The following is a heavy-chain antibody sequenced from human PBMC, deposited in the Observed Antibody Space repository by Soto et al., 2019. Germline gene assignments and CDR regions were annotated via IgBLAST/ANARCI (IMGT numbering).Heavy chain of an antibody. CDR1: VFTFSDYY. D-gene: IGHD3-16*01. CDR2: ISSSGSTI. CDR3: AREGIRGDYYYYGMDV. Sequence: WGSLLLCCAASVFTFSDYYMSWIRQAPGKGLDLVSYISSSGSTIYYADSVKGRFTISRDNAKNSLYLQMNSLRAEDTAVYYCAREGIRGDYYYYGMDVWGQGTTVTVSS. J-gene: IGHJ6*01. V-gene: IGHV3-11*01.